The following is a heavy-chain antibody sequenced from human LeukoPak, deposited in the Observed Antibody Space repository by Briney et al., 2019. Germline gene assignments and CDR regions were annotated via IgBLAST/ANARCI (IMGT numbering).Heavy chain of an antibody. CDR1: GFAFSTFA. V-gene: IGHV3-7*01. D-gene: IGHD4-17*01. J-gene: IGHJ4*02. CDR2: IKQDGSEK. CDR3: AREYYGTTFDY. Sequence: GGSLRLSCAASGFAFSTFAMIWVRQAPGKGLEWVANIKQDGSEKYYVDSVKGRFTISRDNAKNSLYLQMNSLRAEDTAVYYCAREYYGTTFDYWGQGTLVTVSS.